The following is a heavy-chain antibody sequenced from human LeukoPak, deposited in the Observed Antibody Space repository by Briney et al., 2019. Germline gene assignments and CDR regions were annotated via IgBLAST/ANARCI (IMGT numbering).Heavy chain of an antibody. CDR3: AKGGMVPTRPWYY. Sequence: GASVKVSCKASGYTFTSYYMHWVRQAPGQGLEWMGIINPSGGSTSYAQKFQGRVTMTRDTSTSTVYMELNSLRAEDTAVYYCAKGGMVPTRPWYYWGQGTLVTVSS. J-gene: IGHJ4*02. D-gene: IGHD3-16*01. CDR1: GYTFTSYY. V-gene: IGHV1-46*01. CDR2: INPSGGST.